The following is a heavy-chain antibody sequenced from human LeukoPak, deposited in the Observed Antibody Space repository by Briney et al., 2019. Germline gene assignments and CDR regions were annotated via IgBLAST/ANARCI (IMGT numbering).Heavy chain of an antibody. CDR2: INSDESAT. J-gene: IGHJ4*02. V-gene: IGHV3-74*01. CDR1: GFTFSSYW. CDR3: VRESGAAANY. D-gene: IGHD6-13*01. Sequence: PGGSLRLSCEASGFTFSSYWMHWVRQAPGKGLVWVSRINSDESATNYADSVKGRFTISRDNAKNTLYLQMDSLRAEDTAVYYYVRESGAAANYWGQGTLVTVSS.